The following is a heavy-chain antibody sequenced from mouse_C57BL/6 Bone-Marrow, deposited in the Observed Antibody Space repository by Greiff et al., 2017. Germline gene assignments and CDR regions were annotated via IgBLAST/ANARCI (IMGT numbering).Heavy chain of an antibody. Sequence: VQLKQPGAELVRPGTSVKLSCKASGYTFTSYWMHWVKQRPGQGLEWIGVIDPSDSYTNYNQKFKGKATLTVDTSSSTAYMQLSSLTSEDSAVYYCARDYYGSSSAYWGQGTLVTVSA. CDR2: IDPSDSYT. V-gene: IGHV1-59*01. J-gene: IGHJ3*01. CDR1: GYTFTSYW. CDR3: ARDYYGSSSAY. D-gene: IGHD1-1*01.